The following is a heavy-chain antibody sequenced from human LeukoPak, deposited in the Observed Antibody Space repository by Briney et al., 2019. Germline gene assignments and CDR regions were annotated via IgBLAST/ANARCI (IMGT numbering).Heavy chain of an antibody. CDR2: ISSSSSYI. CDR1: GFTVSSNY. CDR3: ARDTHPPYYFDY. J-gene: IGHJ4*02. V-gene: IGHV3-21*01. Sequence: GGSLRLSCAASGFTVSSNYMTWVRQAPGKGLEWVSSISSSSSYIYYADSVKGRFTISRDNAKNSLYLQMNSLRAEDTAVYYCARDTHPPYYFDYWGQGTLVTVSS.